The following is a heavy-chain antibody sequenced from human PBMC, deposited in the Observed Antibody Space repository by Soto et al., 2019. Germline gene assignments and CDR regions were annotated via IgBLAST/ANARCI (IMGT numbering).Heavy chain of an antibody. D-gene: IGHD3-16*01. CDR3: AKGGHIDF. CDR2: IKADGSET. V-gene: IGHV3-7*03. CDR1: GFSFSTYW. Sequence: GGSLRLSCAASGFSFSTYWMSWVRQVPGTGLEWVANIKADGSETYYVDSVRGRFTISRDNAKTSLFLQLNSLRAEDTAVYYCAKGGHIDFCGQGTLVTVSS. J-gene: IGHJ4*02.